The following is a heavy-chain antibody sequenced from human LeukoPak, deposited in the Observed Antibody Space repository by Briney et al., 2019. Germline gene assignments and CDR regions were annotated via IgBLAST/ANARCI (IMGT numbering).Heavy chain of an antibody. J-gene: IGHJ4*02. CDR2: IYSGGST. Sequence: PGGSLRLSCAASGFTFSSYAMSWVRQAPGKGLEWVPVIYSGGSTYYADSVKGRFTISRDNSKNTLYLQMNSLRAEDTAVYYCAREDPDPHSGYDNWGQGTLVTVSS. CDR1: GFTFSSYA. D-gene: IGHD5-12*01. CDR3: AREDPDPHSGYDN. V-gene: IGHV3-53*01.